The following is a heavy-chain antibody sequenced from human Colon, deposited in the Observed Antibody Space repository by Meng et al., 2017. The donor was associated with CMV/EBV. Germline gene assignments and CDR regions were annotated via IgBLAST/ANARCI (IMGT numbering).Heavy chain of an antibody. CDR1: GYTFSDYH. Sequence: QVLVVQSGAGVKKPGASVKVSCKTSGYTFSDYHIPWVRQAPGQGLEWMGWINSNSGATDYAQKFQGRFTMTRDTSITTVYMELSSLRSDDTAVYYCARDPSGSRVPFDYWGQGSLVTVSS. D-gene: IGHD1-26*01. CDR3: ARDPSGSRVPFDY. V-gene: IGHV1-2*02. CDR2: INSNSGAT. J-gene: IGHJ4*02.